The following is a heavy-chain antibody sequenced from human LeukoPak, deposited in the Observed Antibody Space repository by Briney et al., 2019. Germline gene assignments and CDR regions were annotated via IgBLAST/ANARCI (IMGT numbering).Heavy chain of an antibody. CDR1: GFTFSTYG. CDR2: VSNDGSNK. D-gene: IGHD2-21*02. J-gene: IGHJ4*02. CDR3: AKDRCRLGDCYFDF. V-gene: IGHV3-30*18. Sequence: PGGSLRLSCAASGFTFSTYGIHWVRQAPGKGLEWVAVVSNDGSNKYYADPVKGRFTISRDNSKNTLYLQMNSLRTEDTAVYYCAKDRCRLGDCYFDFWGQGTLVTVSS.